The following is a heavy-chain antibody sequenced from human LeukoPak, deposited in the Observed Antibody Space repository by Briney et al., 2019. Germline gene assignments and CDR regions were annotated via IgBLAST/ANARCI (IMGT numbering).Heavy chain of an antibody. V-gene: IGHV4-59*01. J-gene: IGHJ3*01. CDR1: GDSISSYY. D-gene: IGHD3-10*01. CDR2: ISYGGNT. CDR3: ARGRVYFYGSGSRYLDDAFDL. Sequence: SETLSLTCTVAGDSISSYYWSWIRQSPGKGLEWVGQISYGGNTKFNPSLRGRVTISADTSKFSLKLTSVTAADTAVYYCARGRVYFYGSGSRYLDDAFDLWGQGTTVTVSS.